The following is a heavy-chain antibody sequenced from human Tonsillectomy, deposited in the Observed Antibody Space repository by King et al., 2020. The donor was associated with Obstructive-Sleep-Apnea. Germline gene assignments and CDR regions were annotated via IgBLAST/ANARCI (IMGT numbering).Heavy chain of an antibody. D-gene: IGHD3-22*01. V-gene: IGHV3-21*01. Sequence: VQLVESGGGLLKPGGSLRLSCAASGFTFSDYYMNWVRQAPGKGLQWVSSISSSSSYIYYADSVKGRFTISRDNAKNSLYLQMNSLRVEDTAVYYCARDGYYYDSSGSYYFDYWGQGTLVTVSS. CDR2: ISSSSSYI. CDR1: GFTFSDYY. CDR3: ARDGYYYDSSGSYYFDY. J-gene: IGHJ4*02.